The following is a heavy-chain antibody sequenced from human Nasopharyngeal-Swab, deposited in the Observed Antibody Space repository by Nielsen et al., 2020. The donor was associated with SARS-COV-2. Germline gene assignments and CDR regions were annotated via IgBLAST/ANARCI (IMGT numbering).Heavy chain of an antibody. V-gene: IGHV3-23*01. Sequence: GESLKISCAASGFTFSSYAMSWVRQAPGKGLEWVSAISGSGGSTYYADSVKGRFTISRDNSKNTLYLQMNSLRAEGTAVYYCATSYYDYVWGSYRYWYYFDYWGQGTLVTVSS. D-gene: IGHD3-16*02. CDR3: ATSYYDYVWGSYRYWYYFDY. CDR1: GFTFSSYA. CDR2: ISGSGGST. J-gene: IGHJ4*02.